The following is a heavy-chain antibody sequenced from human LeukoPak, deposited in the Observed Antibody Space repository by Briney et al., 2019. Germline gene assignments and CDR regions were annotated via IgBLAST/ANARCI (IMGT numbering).Heavy chain of an antibody. CDR2: INPSGGST. J-gene: IGHJ4*02. CDR1: GYTFISYY. D-gene: IGHD6-13*01. CDR3: ARGGSSWYLFYYFDY. Sequence: ASVKVSCKASGYTFISYYMHWVRQAPGQGLEWMGIINPSGGSTSYAQKFQGRVTMTRDTSTSTVYMELSSLRSEDTAVYYCARGGSSWYLFYYFDYWGQGTLVTVSS. V-gene: IGHV1-46*01.